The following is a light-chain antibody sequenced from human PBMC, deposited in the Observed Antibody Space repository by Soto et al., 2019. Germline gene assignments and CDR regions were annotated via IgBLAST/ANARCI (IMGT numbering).Light chain of an antibody. CDR3: AAWDDSRKGVV. Sequence: QSVLTQPPSASGTPGQRVTISCSGSSSNIGSNTVNWYQQLPGTAPKLLIYSNNQRPSGVPDRFSGSKSGTSASLAISGLQSEDEADYYCAAWDDSRKGVVFGGGTKLTV. J-gene: IGLJ2*01. CDR2: SNN. V-gene: IGLV1-44*01. CDR1: SSNIGSNT.